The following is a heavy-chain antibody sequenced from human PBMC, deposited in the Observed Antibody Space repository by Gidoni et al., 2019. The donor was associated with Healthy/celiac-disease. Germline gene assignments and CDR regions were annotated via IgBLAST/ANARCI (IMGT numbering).Heavy chain of an antibody. CDR3: ARPSLYYDSSGYYRFDI. CDR1: GGTFSSYA. V-gene: IGHV1-69*01. Sequence: QVQLVQSGAEVTKPGSSVKVSCKASGGTFSSYAISWVRQAPGQGLEWMGGIIPIFGTANYAQKFQGRVTITADESTSTAYMELSSLRSEDTAVYYCARPSLYYDSSGYYRFDIWGQGTMVTVSS. D-gene: IGHD3-22*01. CDR2: IIPIFGTA. J-gene: IGHJ3*02.